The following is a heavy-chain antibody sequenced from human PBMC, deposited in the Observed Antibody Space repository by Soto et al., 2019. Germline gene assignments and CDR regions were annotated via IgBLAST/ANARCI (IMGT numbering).Heavy chain of an antibody. V-gene: IGHV3-48*03. Sequence: EVQLVESGGGLVQPGGSLRLSCATSGFRFSSHELNWVRQAPGKGLEWVAYISSSGNALYYADSVKGRFTISRDDSKNSVYLQLSSLRVDDTALYYFARGVGATPLLDFWGQGTLVTVSS. J-gene: IGHJ4*02. D-gene: IGHD1-26*01. CDR1: GFRFSSHE. CDR3: ARGVGATPLLDF. CDR2: ISSSGNAL.